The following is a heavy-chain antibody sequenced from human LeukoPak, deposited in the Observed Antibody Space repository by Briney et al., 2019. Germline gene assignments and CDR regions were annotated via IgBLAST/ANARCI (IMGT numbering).Heavy chain of an antibody. Sequence: GGSLRLSCAASGFTFSSYAMSWVRQAPGKGLEWVSAISGSGGSTYYADSVKGRFTISRDNAKNSLYLQMNSLRAEDTAVYYCARDTGYGFDYWGQGTLVTVSS. CDR1: GFTFSSYA. CDR3: ARDTGYGFDY. D-gene: IGHD3-16*01. J-gene: IGHJ4*02. CDR2: ISGSGGST. V-gene: IGHV3-23*01.